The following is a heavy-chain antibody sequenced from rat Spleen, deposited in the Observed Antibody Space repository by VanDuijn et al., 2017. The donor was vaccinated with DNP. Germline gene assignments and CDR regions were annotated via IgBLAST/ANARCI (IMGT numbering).Heavy chain of an antibody. CDR2: IGSDGYAP. V-gene: IGHV5-20*01. CDR3: TDFAY. J-gene: IGHJ3*01. CDR1: GFTFSDYY. Sequence: EVQLVESGGGLVQPGRSLKLSCAASGFTFSDYYMAWVRQAPTRGLEWVAYIGSDGYAPYYGVSVKGRFTISRDNAKSTLYLQMNSLRSEDMATYYCTDFAYWGQGTLVTVSS.